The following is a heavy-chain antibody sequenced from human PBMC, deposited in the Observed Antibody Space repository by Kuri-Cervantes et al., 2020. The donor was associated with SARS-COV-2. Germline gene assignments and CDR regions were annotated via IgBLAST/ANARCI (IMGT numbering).Heavy chain of an antibody. CDR3: ARDGDSSSRYYFDY. D-gene: IGHD6-13*01. CDR1: GFTFSSYE. V-gene: IGHV3-21*05. J-gene: IGHJ4*02. Sequence: GESLKISCAASGFTFSSYEMNWVRQAPGKGLEWVSYISSSSSYIYYADSVKGRFTISRDNVKNSLYLQMDSLRAEDTALYYCARDGDSSSRYYFDYWGQGSLVTVSS. CDR2: ISSSSSYI.